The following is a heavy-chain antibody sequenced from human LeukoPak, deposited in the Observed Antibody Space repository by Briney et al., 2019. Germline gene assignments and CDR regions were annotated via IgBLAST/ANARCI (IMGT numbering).Heavy chain of an antibody. Sequence: GASVKVSCKASVYTFTSYYMHWVRQAPGQGLEWMGIINPSGGSTSYAQKFQGRVTMTRDTSTSTVYMELSSLRSEDTAVYYCARSGVVPAAINNWFDPWGKGTTVTVSS. J-gene: IGHJ5*01. V-gene: IGHV1-46*03. CDR1: VYTFTSYY. CDR2: INPSGGST. D-gene: IGHD2-2*02. CDR3: ARSGVVPAAINNWFDP.